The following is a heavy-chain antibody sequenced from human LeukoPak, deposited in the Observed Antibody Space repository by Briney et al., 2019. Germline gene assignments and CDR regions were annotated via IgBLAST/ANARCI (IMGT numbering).Heavy chain of an antibody. CDR1: GFTFSSYG. CDR2: ISYNGSNK. V-gene: IGHV3-30*18. D-gene: IGHD3-10*01. CDR3: AKERERLLWFGELLKPLDY. J-gene: IGHJ4*02. Sequence: GGSLRLSCAASGFTFSSYGMHWVRQAPGKGQEWVSVISYNGSNKYYADSVKGRFTISRDNSKNTLYLQMNSLRAEDTAVYYCAKERERLLWFGELLKPLDYWGQGTLVTVSS.